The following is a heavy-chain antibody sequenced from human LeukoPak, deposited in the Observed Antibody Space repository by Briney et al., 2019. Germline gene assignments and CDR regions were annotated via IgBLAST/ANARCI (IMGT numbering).Heavy chain of an antibody. CDR2: IYYSGST. Sequence: SETLSLTCTVSGGSISSYYWSWIRQPPGKGLEWIGYIYYSGSTNYNPSLKSRVTISVDTSKNQFSLKQSSVTAADTAVYYCARGLENDAFDIWGQGTMVTVSS. CDR1: GGSISSYY. V-gene: IGHV4-59*01. CDR3: ARGLENDAFDI. J-gene: IGHJ3*02.